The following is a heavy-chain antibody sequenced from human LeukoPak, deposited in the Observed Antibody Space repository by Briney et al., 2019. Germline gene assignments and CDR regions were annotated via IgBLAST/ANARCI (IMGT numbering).Heavy chain of an antibody. V-gene: IGHV4-59*01. CDR2: IYYTGST. J-gene: IGHJ5*02. Sequence: SETLSLTCTVSGGSFSGYYWNWIRQPPGKGLEWIGYIYYTGSTNYNPSLKSRVTISVDSSKNQFSLKLSSVTAADTAVYYCARRSSSWKNWFDPWGQGTLVTVSS. D-gene: IGHD6-13*01. CDR1: GGSFSGYY. CDR3: ARRSSSWKNWFDP.